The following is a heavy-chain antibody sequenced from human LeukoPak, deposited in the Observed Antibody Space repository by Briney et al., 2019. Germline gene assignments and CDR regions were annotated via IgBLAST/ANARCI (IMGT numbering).Heavy chain of an antibody. V-gene: IGHV3-33*01. CDR3: ARGSEAAAGAFDY. J-gene: IGHJ4*02. Sequence: PGRSLRLSCAASGFTFRSYGMHWVPQAPGKGLEWVAIVWYDGNNKYYADSVKGRFTVSRDNSKDTVSLQLNSLRAEDTAVYYCARGSEAAAGAFDYWGQGALVTVPS. CDR1: GFTFRSYG. D-gene: IGHD6-13*01. CDR2: VWYDGNNK.